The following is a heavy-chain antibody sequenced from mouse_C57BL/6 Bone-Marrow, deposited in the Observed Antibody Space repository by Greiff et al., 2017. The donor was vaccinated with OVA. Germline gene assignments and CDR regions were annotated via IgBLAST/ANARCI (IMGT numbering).Heavy chain of an antibody. J-gene: IGHJ2*01. Sequence: VQLQQPGAELVKPGASVKMSCKASGYTFTSYWITWVKQRPGQGLEWIGDIYPGSGSTNYNEKFKSKATLTVDTSSSTAYMQLSSLTSEDSAVYYCAIITTVVATPDYWGQGTTLTVSS. CDR3: AIITTVVATPDY. V-gene: IGHV1-55*01. CDR2: IYPGSGST. D-gene: IGHD1-1*01. CDR1: GYTFTSYW.